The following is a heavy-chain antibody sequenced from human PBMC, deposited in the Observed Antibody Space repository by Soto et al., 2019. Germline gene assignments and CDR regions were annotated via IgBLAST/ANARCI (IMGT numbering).Heavy chain of an antibody. CDR2: TYYMSKWYN. V-gene: IGHV6-1*01. CDR1: GDSVSSNSAA. Sequence: QSQTLSLTCAISGDSVSSNSAAWNWIRQSPSRGLEWLGRTYYMSKWYNDYAVSVKSRITINPDTSKNQFSLQLNSVTPEDTAVYYCARDGGNWGYYYYGMDVWGQGTTVTVSS. J-gene: IGHJ6*02. D-gene: IGHD7-27*01. CDR3: ARDGGNWGYYYYGMDV.